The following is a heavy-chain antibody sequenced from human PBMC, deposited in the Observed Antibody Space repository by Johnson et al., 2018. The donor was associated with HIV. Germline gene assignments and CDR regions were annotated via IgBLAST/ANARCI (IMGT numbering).Heavy chain of an antibody. CDR2: IRYDGSNK. D-gene: IGHD3-10*01. V-gene: IGHV3-30*02. CDR1: GFTFSSYG. Sequence: QMQLVESGGGVVQPGGSLRLSCAASGFTFSSYGMHWVRQAPGKGLEWVAFIRYDGSNKYYADSVKGRFTISRDNSKNTLYLQMNSLRAEDTAVYYCARDRVWFGELYAFDIWGQGTMVTVSS. J-gene: IGHJ3*02. CDR3: ARDRVWFGELYAFDI.